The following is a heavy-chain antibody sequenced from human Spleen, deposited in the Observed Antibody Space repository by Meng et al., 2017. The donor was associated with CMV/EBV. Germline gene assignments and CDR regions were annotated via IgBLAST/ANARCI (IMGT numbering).Heavy chain of an antibody. CDR1: GYTFTGYY. CDR2: INPNSGGT. J-gene: IGHJ4*02. CDR3: ARVLKDFWGDYYTAFDY. D-gene: IGHD3-3*01. Sequence: ASVKVSCKASGYTFTGYYMHWVRQAPGQGLEWMGWINPNSGGTNYAQKFQGRVTMTRDTSISTAYMELSRLRSDDTAVYYGARVLKDFWGDYYTAFDYWGQGTLVTVSS. V-gene: IGHV1-2*02.